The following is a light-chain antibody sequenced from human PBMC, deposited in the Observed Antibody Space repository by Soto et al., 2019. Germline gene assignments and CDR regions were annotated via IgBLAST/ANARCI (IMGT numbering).Light chain of an antibody. Sequence: TPMAQALASRSSSLAYRDPISCRASQGISNYLAWYQQKPGKAPNLLIHTASTLQSGAPSRFSGSGSGTEFTLTISSLQPEEFTTYCCQQCNCYPVTLGEGTRLDI. V-gene: IGKV1-9*01. CDR2: TAS. CDR3: QQCNCYPVT. CDR1: QGISNY. J-gene: IGKJ5*01.